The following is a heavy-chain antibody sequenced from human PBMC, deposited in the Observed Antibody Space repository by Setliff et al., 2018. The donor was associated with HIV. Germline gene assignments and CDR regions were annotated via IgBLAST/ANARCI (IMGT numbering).Heavy chain of an antibody. CDR1: GASISSNY. D-gene: IGHD3-22*01. CDR2: IYYSGST. V-gene: IGHV4-59*08. CDR3: ARSRRYYDSSGYYPGAFDI. Sequence: SETLSLTCTVSGASISSNYWSWIRQPPGKGLEWIGYIYYSGSTNYNPSLKSRVTISVDTSKNQFSLKLSSVTAADTAVYYCARSRRYYDSSGYYPGAFDIWGQGTVVTVS. J-gene: IGHJ3*02.